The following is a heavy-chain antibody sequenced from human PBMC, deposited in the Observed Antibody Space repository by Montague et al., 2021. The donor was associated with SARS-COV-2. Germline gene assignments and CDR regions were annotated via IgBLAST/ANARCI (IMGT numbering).Heavy chain of an antibody. CDR1: GGSISSSSYY. Sequence: SDTLSLTCTVSGGSISSSSYYWGWIRQPPGKGLEWIGSIYYSGSTYYNPSLKSRVTISVDTSKNQFSLKLSSVTVADTAVYYCARHGKTRIAMIVVVIGYFDYWGQGTLVTVSS. J-gene: IGHJ4*02. CDR2: IYYSGST. D-gene: IGHD3-22*01. CDR3: ARHGKTRIAMIVVVIGYFDY. V-gene: IGHV4-39*01.